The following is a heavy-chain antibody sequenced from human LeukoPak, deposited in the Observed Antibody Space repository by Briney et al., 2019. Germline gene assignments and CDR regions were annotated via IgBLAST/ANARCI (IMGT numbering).Heavy chain of an antibody. D-gene: IGHD5-18*01. J-gene: IGHJ6*02. CDR2: ISYDGSNK. CDR3: TTGWSKYSGYSYGSYYYYGMDV. Sequence: GRSLRLSCAASGFTFSSYAMHWVRQPPGKGLEWVAVISYDGSNKYYADSVKGRFTISRDNSKNTLYLQMNSLRAEDTAVYYCTTGWSKYSGYSYGSYYYYGMDVWGQGTTVTVSS. V-gene: IGHV3-30-3*01. CDR1: GFTFSSYA.